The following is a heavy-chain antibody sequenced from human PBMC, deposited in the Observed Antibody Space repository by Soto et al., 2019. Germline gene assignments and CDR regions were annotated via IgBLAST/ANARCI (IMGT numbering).Heavy chain of an antibody. D-gene: IGHD1-20*01. V-gene: IGHV5-51*01. CDR1: GYSFTSYW. Sequence: GESLKISCKGSGYSFTSYWIGWVRQMPGKGLEWMGIICPGDSDTRYSPSFQGQVTISADKSISTAYLQWSSLKASDTAMYYCARHLSSFDITGTEVDYRGQGTLVTVSS. CDR3: ARHLSSFDITGTEVDY. J-gene: IGHJ4*02. CDR2: ICPGDSDT.